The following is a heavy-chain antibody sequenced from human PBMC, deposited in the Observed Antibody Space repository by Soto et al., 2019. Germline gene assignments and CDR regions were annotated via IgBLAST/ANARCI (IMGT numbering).Heavy chain of an antibody. V-gene: IGHV4-39*01. CDR2: IYYSGST. D-gene: IGHD6-13*01. Sequence: SETLSLTCTVSGGSISSSSYYWGWIRQPPGKGLEWIGSIYYSGSTYYNPSLKSRVTISVDTSKNQFSLKLSSVTAADTAVYYCASQQLVHYYYGMDVWGQGTMVTVSS. J-gene: IGHJ6*02. CDR3: ASQQLVHYYYGMDV. CDR1: GGSISSSSYY.